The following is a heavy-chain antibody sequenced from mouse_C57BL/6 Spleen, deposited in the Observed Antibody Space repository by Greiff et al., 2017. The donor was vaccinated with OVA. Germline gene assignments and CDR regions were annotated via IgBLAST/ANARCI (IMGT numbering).Heavy chain of an antibody. D-gene: IGHD2-4*01. V-gene: IGHV1-55*01. Sequence: QVQLQQPGAELVKPGASVKMSCKASGYTFTSYWITWVKQRPGQGLEWIGDIYPGSGSTNYNEKFKSKATLTVDTSSSTAYMQLSSLTAEDSAVYYCASNDYDGGWFDVWGTGTTVTVSS. CDR1: GYTFTSYW. CDR3: ASNDYDGGWFDV. J-gene: IGHJ1*03. CDR2: IYPGSGST.